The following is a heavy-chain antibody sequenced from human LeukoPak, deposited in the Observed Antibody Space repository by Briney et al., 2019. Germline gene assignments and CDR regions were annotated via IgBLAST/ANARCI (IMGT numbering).Heavy chain of an antibody. CDR1: GFSLSTSGVG. CDR3: SRESSGYRGFDY. V-gene: IGHV2-5*02. D-gene: IGHD3-22*01. CDR2: IYWDDDK. J-gene: IGHJ4*02. Sequence: SGPTLVKPTQTLTLTCTFSGFSLSTSGVGVGWIRQPPGKALEWLALIYWDDDKRYSPSLKSRLTITKDTSKNQVVLTMTNMDPVDTATYYCSRESSGYRGFDYWGQGTLVTVSS.